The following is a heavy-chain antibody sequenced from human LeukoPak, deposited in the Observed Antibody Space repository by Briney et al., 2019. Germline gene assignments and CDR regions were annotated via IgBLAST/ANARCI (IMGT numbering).Heavy chain of an antibody. V-gene: IGHV1-2*02. D-gene: IGHD3-22*01. Sequence: ASVKVSCKASGYTFTCYYMHWVRQAPGQGLEWMGWINPNSGGTNYAQKFQGRVTMTRDTSISTAYMELSRLRSDDTAMYYCARGRLAYYDSSGYYHTYYFDYWGQGTLVTVSS. CDR2: INPNSGGT. CDR1: GYTFTCYY. CDR3: ARGRLAYYDSSGYYHTYYFDY. J-gene: IGHJ4*02.